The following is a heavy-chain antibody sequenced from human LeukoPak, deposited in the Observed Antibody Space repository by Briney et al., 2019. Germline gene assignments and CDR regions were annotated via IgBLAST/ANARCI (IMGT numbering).Heavy chain of an antibody. D-gene: IGHD3-16*02. CDR2: IYYSWRC. Sequence: SEPLSLPCTVSGGSNRSSSYYWGWIRQPPGKGLEWIGSIYYSWRCYYSPSLKSRLAMSVDKSKNQLPLKLSSVTAADTAVYYCAIAGGVSGPLVAFDIWARGTRVTVSS. CDR1: GGSNRSSSYY. CDR3: AIAGGVSGPLVAFDI. J-gene: IGHJ3*02. V-gene: IGHV4-39*06.